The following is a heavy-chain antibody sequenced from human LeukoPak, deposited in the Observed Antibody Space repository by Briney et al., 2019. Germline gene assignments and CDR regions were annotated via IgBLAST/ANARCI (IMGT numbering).Heavy chain of an antibody. CDR3: ARDLGAAAGREW. Sequence: ASVKVSCKASGYTFTSYDINWVRQATGQGLEWMGWMNPNSGNTGYAQKFQGRVTMTRNTSISTAYMELSSLRSEDTAVYYCARDLGAAAGREWWGQGTLVTVSS. J-gene: IGHJ4*02. CDR2: MNPNSGNT. CDR1: GYTFTSYD. D-gene: IGHD6-13*01. V-gene: IGHV1-8*01.